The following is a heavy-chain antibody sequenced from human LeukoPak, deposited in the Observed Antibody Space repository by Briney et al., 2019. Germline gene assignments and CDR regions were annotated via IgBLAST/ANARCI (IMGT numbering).Heavy chain of an antibody. V-gene: IGHV3-30*04. CDR3: ARGETEWLGAFGY. CDR2: ISYDGSNK. J-gene: IGHJ4*02. Sequence: GGSLRLSCAASGFTFSSYAMHWVRQAPGRGLEWVAVISYDGSNKYYADSVKGRFTISRDNSKNTLYLQMNSLRAEDTAVYYCARGETEWLGAFGYWGQGTLVTVSS. CDR1: GFTFSSYA. D-gene: IGHD6-19*01.